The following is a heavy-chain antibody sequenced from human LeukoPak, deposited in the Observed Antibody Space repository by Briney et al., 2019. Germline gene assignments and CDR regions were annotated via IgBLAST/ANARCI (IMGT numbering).Heavy chain of an antibody. CDR2: ISSSSSYI. V-gene: IGHV3-21*01. J-gene: IGHJ2*01. Sequence: GGSLRLSCAASGFTFSSYWMSWVRQAPGQGLEWVSSISSSSSYIYYADSVKGRFTISRDNAKNSLYLQMNSLRAEDTAVYYCARKGEPRGYFDLWGRGTLVTVSS. CDR1: GFTFSSYW. CDR3: ARKGEPRGYFDL.